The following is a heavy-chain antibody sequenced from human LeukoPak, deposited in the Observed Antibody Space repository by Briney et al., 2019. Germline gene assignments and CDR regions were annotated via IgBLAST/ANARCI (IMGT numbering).Heavy chain of an antibody. V-gene: IGHV4-4*07. CDR1: GGSVNSYY. J-gene: IGHJ6*03. Sequence: SETLSLTCTVSGGSVNSYYLSWIRQPAGKTLEWIGRIYDGGSTNYNPSLKSRVTMSVDTSKNQFSLNLTSVTAADTAVYYCATDPYYYYMDVWGKGTTVTISS. CDR2: IYDGGST. CDR3: ATDPYYYYMDV.